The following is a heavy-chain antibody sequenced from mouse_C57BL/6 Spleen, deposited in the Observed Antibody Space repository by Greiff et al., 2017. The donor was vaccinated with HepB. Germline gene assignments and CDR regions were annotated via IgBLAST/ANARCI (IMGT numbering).Heavy chain of an antibody. CDR1: GYTFTSYW. V-gene: IGHV1-61*01. CDR3: ARSAQATYYFDY. CDR2: IYPSDSET. J-gene: IGHJ2*01. Sequence: QVQLQQPGAELVRPGSSVKLSCKASGYTFTSYWMDWVKQRPGQGLEWIGNIYPSDSETHYNQKFKDKATLTVDKSASTAYMQLSSLTSEDSAVYYCARSAQATYYFDYWGQGTTLTVSS. D-gene: IGHD3-2*02.